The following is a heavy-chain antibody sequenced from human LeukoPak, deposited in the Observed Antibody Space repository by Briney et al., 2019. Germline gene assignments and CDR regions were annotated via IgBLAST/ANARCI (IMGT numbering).Heavy chain of an antibody. CDR2: ISAYNNYT. CDR1: GYTFTSYG. Sequence: ASVKVSCKTSGYTFTSYGISWVRQAPGQGLEWMGWISAYNNYTNSAQKVQGRVTLTTDTSTSAAYMELRSLTSDDTAVYYCARDLHYYGSGSFDALDIRGQGTMVTVSS. V-gene: IGHV1-18*01. J-gene: IGHJ3*02. D-gene: IGHD3-10*01. CDR3: ARDLHYYGSGSFDALDI.